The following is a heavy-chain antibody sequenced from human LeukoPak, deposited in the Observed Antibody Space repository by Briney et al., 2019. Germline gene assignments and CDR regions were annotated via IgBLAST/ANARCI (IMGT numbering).Heavy chain of an antibody. CDR2: ISTDGSST. J-gene: IGHJ6*02. D-gene: IGHD2/OR15-2a*01. Sequence: GGSLRLSCAASGFTFSRYWMHWLRQAPGKGLVRVSRISTDGSSTSYADSVKGRFTISRDNGKNTLYLQMNSLRAEDTAVYYCASYLTSIPSGMDVWGQGTTVTVSS. CDR3: ASYLTSIPSGMDV. CDR1: GFTFSRYW. V-gene: IGHV3-74*01.